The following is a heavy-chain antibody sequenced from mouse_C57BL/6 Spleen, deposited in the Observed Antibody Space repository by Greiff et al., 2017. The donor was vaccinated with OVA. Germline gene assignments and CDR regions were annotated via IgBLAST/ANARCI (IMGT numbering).Heavy chain of an antibody. CDR2: ISYDGSN. D-gene: IGHD2-10*01. J-gene: IGHJ1*03. V-gene: IGHV3-6*01. CDR1: GYSITSGYY. Sequence: EVQLKESGPGLVKPSQSLSLTCSVTGYSITSGYYWNWIRQFPGNKLEWMGYISYDGSNNYNPSLKNRISITRDTSKNQFFLKLNSVTTEDTATYYCAREAPTRYFDVWGTGTTVTVSS. CDR3: AREAPTRYFDV.